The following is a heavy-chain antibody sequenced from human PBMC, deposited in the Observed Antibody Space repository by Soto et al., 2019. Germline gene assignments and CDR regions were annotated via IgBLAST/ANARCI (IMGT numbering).Heavy chain of an antibody. CDR1: GFTTSSNFW. CDR2: IRQDGSDQ. CDR3: ALYYDYSSGYYTGISY. J-gene: IGHJ4*02. Sequence: PGGSLRLSCATSGFTTSSNFWMSWVRQAPGRGLEWVANIRQDGSDQFYVDSVKGRFTISRDNPEESVYLQMNSLGVEDTAVYFCALYYDYSSGYYTGISYWGQGTPVTVSS. V-gene: IGHV3-7*03. D-gene: IGHD3-3*01.